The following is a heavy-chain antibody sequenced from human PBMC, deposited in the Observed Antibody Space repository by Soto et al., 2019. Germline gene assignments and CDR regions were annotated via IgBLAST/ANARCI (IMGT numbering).Heavy chain of an antibody. V-gene: IGHV4-4*09. Sequence: QVQLQESGPGLVKPSETLSLTCRVSGGSISDDYWSWIRQPPGKRLEWIGYMYKGGSINYNPALTSRLPFSLDTSKNPFSLKLSSVTAADTAVYCCARSYYDRSGYAVDPCGQGTLVTLSS. CDR3: ARSYYDRSGYAVDP. CDR2: MYKGGSI. J-gene: IGHJ5*02. D-gene: IGHD3-22*01. CDR1: GGSISDDY.